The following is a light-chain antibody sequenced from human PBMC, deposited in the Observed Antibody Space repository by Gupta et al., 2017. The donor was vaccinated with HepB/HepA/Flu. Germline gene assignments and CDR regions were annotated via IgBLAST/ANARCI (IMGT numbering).Light chain of an antibody. V-gene: IGKV1-39*01. J-gene: IGKJ4*01. Sequence: IPMHQSPSSLSESVGDRVTITCRASQRVSTYLTWYQQKPGKVPKLLIFGSSTLQGGVPSRFSGSGSGTDCTLTISSLQPEDFATYYCQQSYSSLLTFGGGTKVEV. CDR3: QQSYSSLLT. CDR1: QRVSTY. CDR2: GSS.